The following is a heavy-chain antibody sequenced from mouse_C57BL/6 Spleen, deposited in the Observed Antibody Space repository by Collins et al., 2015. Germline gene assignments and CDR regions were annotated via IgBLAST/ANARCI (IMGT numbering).Heavy chain of an antibody. V-gene: IGHV1-74*01. CDR3: AEYYTSGFAY. J-gene: IGHJ3*01. CDR2: IHPSDSDT. CDR1: GYTFTSYW. Sequence: QVQLQQSGAELVKPGASVKVSCKASGYTFTSYWMHWMKQRPGQGLEWIGRIHPSDSDTNCNQKFKAKATLTVDKSSSMVYMQLSSLTSEDSAVYYCAEYYTSGFAYWGQGTLVTVSA. D-gene: IGHD2-12*01.